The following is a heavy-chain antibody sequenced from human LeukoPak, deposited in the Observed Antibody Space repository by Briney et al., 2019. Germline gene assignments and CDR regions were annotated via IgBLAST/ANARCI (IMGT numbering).Heavy chain of an antibody. CDR3: ARDYVWGSYRYPVDY. Sequence: GASVKVSCKASGGTFSSYAISWVRQAPGQGLEWMGWISAYNGNTNYAQKLQGGVTMTTDTSTSTAYMELRSLRSDDTAVYYCARDYVWGSYRYPVDYWGQGTLVTVSS. J-gene: IGHJ4*02. CDR2: ISAYNGNT. V-gene: IGHV1-18*01. CDR1: GGTFSSYA. D-gene: IGHD3-16*02.